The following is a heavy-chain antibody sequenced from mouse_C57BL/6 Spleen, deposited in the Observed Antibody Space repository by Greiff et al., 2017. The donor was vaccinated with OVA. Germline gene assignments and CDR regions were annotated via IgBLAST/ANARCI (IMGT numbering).Heavy chain of an antibody. D-gene: IGHD1-1*01. V-gene: IGHV14-1*01. J-gene: IGHJ1*03. Sequence: VQLQQSGAELVRPGASVKLSCTASGFNIKDYYMHWVKQRPEQGLEWIGRIDPEDGDTEYAPKFQGKATMTADTSSNTAYLQLSSLTSEDTAVYYCTNYGSSDWYFEVWGTGATGTVSS. CDR1: GFNIKDYY. CDR3: TNYGSSDWYFEV. CDR2: IDPEDGDT.